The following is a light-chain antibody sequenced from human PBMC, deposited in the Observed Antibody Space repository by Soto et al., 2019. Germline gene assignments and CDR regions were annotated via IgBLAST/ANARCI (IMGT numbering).Light chain of an antibody. J-gene: IGKJ3*01. CDR2: DAS. CDR3: QQRSNWPPFT. V-gene: IGKV3-11*01. CDR1: QSVSSY. Sequence: EIVLTQSPATLSLSPGERATLSCRASQSVSSYLAWYQQKPGQPPRLLIYDASNRATGIPARFSGSGSGTDFTLTISSLEPEDFAVYYCQQRSNWPPFTFGTGTKVDI.